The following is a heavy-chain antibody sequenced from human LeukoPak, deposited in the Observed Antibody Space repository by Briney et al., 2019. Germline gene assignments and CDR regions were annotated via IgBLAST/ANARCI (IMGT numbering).Heavy chain of an antibody. J-gene: IGHJ4*02. V-gene: IGHV3-23*01. D-gene: IGHD2-15*01. CDR3: ARALRIVVGNFDY. CDR1: GFSFSSYA. CDR2: ISGSGDNT. Sequence: PGGSLRLSCVASGFSFSSYAINWVRQAPGRGLEWVSIISGSGDNTNYADSVKGRFTISRDNSKNTLYLQMNSLRAEDTAVYYCARALRIVVGNFDYWGQGTLVTVSS.